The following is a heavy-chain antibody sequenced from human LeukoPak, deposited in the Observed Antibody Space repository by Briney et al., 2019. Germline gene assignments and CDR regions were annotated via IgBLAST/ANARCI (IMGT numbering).Heavy chain of an antibody. J-gene: IGHJ5*02. CDR1: GGSISSSSYY. CDR3: ASVKWELAS. V-gene: IGHV4-39*01. Sequence: SETLSLTCTVSGGSISSSSYYWGWIRQPPGKGLEWIGSIYYSGSTYYNPSLKSRVTISVDTSKNQFSLKLSSVTAADTAVNYCASVKWELASWGQGTLVTVSS. D-gene: IGHD1-26*01. CDR2: IYYSGST.